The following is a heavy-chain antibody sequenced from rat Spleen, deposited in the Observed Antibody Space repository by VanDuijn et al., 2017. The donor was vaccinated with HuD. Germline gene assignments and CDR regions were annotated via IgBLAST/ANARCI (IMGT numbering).Heavy chain of an antibody. J-gene: IGHJ4*01. V-gene: IGHV5-19*01. CDR3: TTTLGGVMDA. D-gene: IGHD5-1*01. CDR1: GFTFSNYG. Sequence: EVQLVESGGGLVQPGRSLKLSCAASGFTFSNYGMHWIRQAPTKGLEWVASISTSGGSTYYRDSVKGRFTISRDNAKSTLYLQMDSLRSEDTATYYCTTTLGGVMDAWGQGASVTVSS. CDR2: ISTSGGST.